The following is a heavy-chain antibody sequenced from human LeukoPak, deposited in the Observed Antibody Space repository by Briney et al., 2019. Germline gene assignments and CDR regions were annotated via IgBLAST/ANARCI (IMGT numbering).Heavy chain of an antibody. CDR2: ISNSGDNM. Sequence: GGSLRLSCAASGFTFSSYAMSWIRQAPGKGLEWVSYISNSGDNMFYADSVKGRFTISRDSAKNSLFLQMDSLRAEDTAVYYCARDSGSWPDWGQGTLVTVSS. V-gene: IGHV3-11*01. CDR1: GFTFSSYA. J-gene: IGHJ4*02. D-gene: IGHD2-15*01. CDR3: ARDSGSWPD.